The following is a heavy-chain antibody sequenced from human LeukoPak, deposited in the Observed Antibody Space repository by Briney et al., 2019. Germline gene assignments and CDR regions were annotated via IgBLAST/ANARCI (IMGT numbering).Heavy chain of an antibody. Sequence: GASVKVSCKASGYTFTSYGISWVRQAHGQGLEWMGWISAYNGNTNYAQKLQGRVTMTTDTSTSTAYMELRSLRSDDTAVYYCARDKIGYSSSLDAFDIWGQGTMVTVSS. CDR1: GYTFTSYG. CDR3: ARDKIGYSSSLDAFDI. J-gene: IGHJ3*02. CDR2: ISAYNGNT. V-gene: IGHV1-18*01. D-gene: IGHD6-13*01.